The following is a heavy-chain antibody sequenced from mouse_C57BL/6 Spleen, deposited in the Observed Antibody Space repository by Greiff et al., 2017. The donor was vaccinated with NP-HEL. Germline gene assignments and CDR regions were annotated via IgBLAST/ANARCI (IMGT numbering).Heavy chain of an antibody. J-gene: IGHJ2*01. CDR3: AREVTGTFDY. CDR2: IHPNSGST. D-gene: IGHD4-1*01. Sequence: LQESGAELVKPGASVKLSCKASGYTFTSYWMHWVKQRPGQGLEWIGMIHPNSGSTNYNEKFKSKATLTVDKSSSTAYMQLSSLTSEDSAVYYCAREVTGTFDYWGQGTTLTVSS. V-gene: IGHV1-64*01. CDR1: GYTFTSYW.